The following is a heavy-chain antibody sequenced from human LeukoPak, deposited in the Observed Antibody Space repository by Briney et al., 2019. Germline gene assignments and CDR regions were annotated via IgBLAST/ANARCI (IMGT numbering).Heavy chain of an antibody. CDR1: GFTFSTYW. CDR3: ATKVTGSY. J-gene: IGHJ4*02. D-gene: IGHD1-1*01. V-gene: IGHV3-7*05. CDR2: IKPDGSAK. Sequence: PVGSLRLSCAASGFTFSTYWMFWVRQAPGKGLEWVANIKPDGSAKWYDDSVKGRFTISRDNAKNSVFLQLNRLRAEDTAVYYCATKVTGSYWGQGTLVTVSS.